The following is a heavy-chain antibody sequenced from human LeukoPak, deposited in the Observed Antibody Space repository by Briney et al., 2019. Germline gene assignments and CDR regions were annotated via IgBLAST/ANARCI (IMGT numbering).Heavy chain of an antibody. CDR3: AKDGYSSSWYEDY. V-gene: IGHV3-23*01. J-gene: IGHJ4*02. D-gene: IGHD6-13*01. CDR1: GFTFSGYA. Sequence: RPGGSLRLSGAASGFTFSGYAMSWVRKAPGKGLEWVSAISGNGGSTYYADSVKGRFTISRDNSKNTLYLQMNSLRAEDTAVYYCAKDGYSSSWYEDYWGQGTLVTVSS. CDR2: ISGNGGST.